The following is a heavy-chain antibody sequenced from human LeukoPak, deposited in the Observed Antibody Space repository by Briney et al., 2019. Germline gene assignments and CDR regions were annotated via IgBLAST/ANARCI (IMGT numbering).Heavy chain of an antibody. CDR3: AKDQDSLFDY. J-gene: IGHJ4*02. CDR1: GFTFSTYS. Sequence: GGSLRLSCAASGFTFSTYSMNWVRQAPGKGLEWVSAISGSGGSTYYADSVKGRFTISRDNSKNTLYLQMNSLRAEDTAVYYCAKDQDSLFDYWGQGTLVTVSS. CDR2: ISGSGGST. V-gene: IGHV3-23*01. D-gene: IGHD2-15*01.